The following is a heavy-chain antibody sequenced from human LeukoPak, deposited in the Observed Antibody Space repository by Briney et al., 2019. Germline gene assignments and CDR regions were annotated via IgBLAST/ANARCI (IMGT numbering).Heavy chain of an antibody. J-gene: IGHJ4*02. CDR1: GGSFSGYY. Sequence: SETLSLTCAVYGGSFSGYYWSWLRQPPRKGLEWIGEINHSGSTNYNPSLKSRVTISVDTSKNQFSLKLSSVTAADTAVYYCARGSIAVAGRIDYWGQGTLVTVSS. D-gene: IGHD6-19*01. CDR2: INHSGST. CDR3: ARGSIAVAGRIDY. V-gene: IGHV4-34*01.